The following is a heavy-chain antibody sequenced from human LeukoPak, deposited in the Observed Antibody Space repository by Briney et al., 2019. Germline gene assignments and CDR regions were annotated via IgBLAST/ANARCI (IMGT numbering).Heavy chain of an antibody. D-gene: IGHD3-16*01. V-gene: IGHV4-39*07. CDR1: GGSISSSSYY. CDR3: ARDRSLGIIDY. J-gene: IGHJ4*02. Sequence: SETLSLTCTVSGGSISSSSYYWGWIRQPPGKGLEWIGSIYYSGITYYNPSRKSRVTISVDASKKHFSLKLSSVTAADTAVYYCARDRSLGIIDYWGQGTLVTVSS. CDR2: IYYSGIT.